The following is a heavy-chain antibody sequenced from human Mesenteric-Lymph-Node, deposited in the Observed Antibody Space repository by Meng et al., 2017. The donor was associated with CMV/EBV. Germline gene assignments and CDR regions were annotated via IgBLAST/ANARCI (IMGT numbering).Heavy chain of an antibody. V-gene: IGHV3-53*01. Sequence: GGSLRLSCAVSGFTVSSDYMTWVRQAPGKGLEWVSLIYSGGDTHYADSVKGRFTISRDNSKHTLYLQMISLRAEDTAVYYCAQESIVAVPAAPNFGMDVWGQGTTVTVSS. CDR3: AQESIVAVPAAPNFGMDV. D-gene: IGHD2-2*01. CDR1: GFTVSSDY. CDR2: IYSGGDT. J-gene: IGHJ6*02.